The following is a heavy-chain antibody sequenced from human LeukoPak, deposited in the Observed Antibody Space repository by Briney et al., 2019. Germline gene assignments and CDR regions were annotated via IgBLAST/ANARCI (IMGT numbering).Heavy chain of an antibody. CDR3: TKDGGSGSTNFYYYGMEV. D-gene: IGHD3-10*01. CDR2: ISWNSGII. V-gene: IGHV3-9*01. J-gene: IGHJ6*02. CDR1: GFAFDDYA. Sequence: AGGSLRLSCAASGFAFDDYAMHWVRQAQGKGLEWVSGISWNSGIINYADSVKGRFTISRDNAKNSLYLQMNSLRAEDSAFYYCTKDGGSGSTNFYYYGMEVWGRGTTVTVSS.